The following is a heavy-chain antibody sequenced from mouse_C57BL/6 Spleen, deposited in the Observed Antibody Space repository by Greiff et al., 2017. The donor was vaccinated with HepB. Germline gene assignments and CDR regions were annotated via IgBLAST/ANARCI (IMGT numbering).Heavy chain of an antibody. CDR2: LYPRDGST. J-gene: IGHJ2*01. CDR3: AELTGLDY. CDR1: GYTFTSYD. V-gene: IGHV1-85*01. D-gene: IGHD4-1*01. Sequence: VQRVESGPELVKPGASVKLSCKASGYTFTSYDINWVKQRPGQGLEWIGWLYPRDGSTKYTEKFKGKATLTVDTSSSTAYLELHSLTSEDSAVYFCAELTGLDYWGQGTTLTVSS.